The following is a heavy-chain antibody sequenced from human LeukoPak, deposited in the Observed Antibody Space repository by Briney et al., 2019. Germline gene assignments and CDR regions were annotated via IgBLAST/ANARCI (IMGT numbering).Heavy chain of an antibody. CDR1: GFTFSSYG. D-gene: IGHD3-10*01. J-gene: IGHJ5*02. CDR2: IRYDGSNK. V-gene: IGHV3-30*02. CDR3: AKVATMVRGVPFPFDP. Sequence: GGSLRLSCAASGFTFSSYGMHWVRQAPGKGLEWVAFIRYDGSNKYYADSVKGRFTISRDNSKNTLYLQMNSLRAEDTAVYYCAKVATMVRGVPFPFDPWGQGTLVTVSS.